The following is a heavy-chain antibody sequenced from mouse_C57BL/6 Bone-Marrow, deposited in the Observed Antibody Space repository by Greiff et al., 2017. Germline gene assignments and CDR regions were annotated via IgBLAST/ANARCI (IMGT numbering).Heavy chain of an antibody. CDR2: ISYDGSN. CDR3: ARGSSGYGFAY. D-gene: IGHD3-2*02. CDR1: GYSITSGYY. J-gene: IGHJ3*01. V-gene: IGHV3-6*01. Sequence: EVQLQQSGPGLVKPSQSLSLTCSVTGYSITSGYYWNWIRQFPGNKLEWMGYISYDGSNNYKPSLKNRISITRDTSKNQFFLKLNSLTTEDTATYYCARGSSGYGFAYWGQGTLVTVSA.